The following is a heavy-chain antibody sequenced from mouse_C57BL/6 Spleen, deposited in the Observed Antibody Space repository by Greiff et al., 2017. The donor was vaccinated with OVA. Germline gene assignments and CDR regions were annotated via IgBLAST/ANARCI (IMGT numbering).Heavy chain of an antibody. CDR2: IYPGSGNT. CDR1: GYTFTDYY. Sequence: QVQLKQSGAELVRPGASVKLSCKASGYTFTDYYINWVKQRPGQGLEWIARIYPGSGNTYYNEKFKGKATLTAEKSSSTAYMQLSSLTSEDSAVYFCARERGSMDYWGQGTSVTVSS. J-gene: IGHJ4*01. CDR3: ARERGSMDY. V-gene: IGHV1-76*01.